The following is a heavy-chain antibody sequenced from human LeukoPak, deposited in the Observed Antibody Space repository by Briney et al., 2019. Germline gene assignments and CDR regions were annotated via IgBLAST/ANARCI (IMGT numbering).Heavy chain of an antibody. CDR2: IYYSGST. CDR1: GGSISSSSYY. D-gene: IGHD5-24*01. CDR3: ASGRWLVGPTLVDY. V-gene: IGHV4-39*01. Sequence: SDTLSLTCTVSGGSISSSSYYWGWIRQPPGKGLEWIGSIYYSGSTYYNPSLKSRVTISVDTSKNQFSLKLSSVTAADTAVYYCASGRWLVGPTLVDYWGQGTLVTVSS. J-gene: IGHJ4*02.